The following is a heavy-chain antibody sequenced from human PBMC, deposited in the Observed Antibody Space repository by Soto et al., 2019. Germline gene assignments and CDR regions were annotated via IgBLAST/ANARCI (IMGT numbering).Heavy chain of an antibody. D-gene: IGHD1-26*01. V-gene: IGHV3-33*01. CDR3: ARLAYSNFLGGLDS. J-gene: IGHJ5*01. CDR1: GFIFSAYG. CDR2: VWNDGINK. Sequence: QGQLVESGGGVVQPGGSLRLSCAASGFIFSAYGIHWVRQAPGKGLEWVAIVWNDGINKYYADSVKGRFTISRDNFKNTVDLQMNSLRVEDTAVYYCARLAYSNFLGGLDSWCQGTLVTASS.